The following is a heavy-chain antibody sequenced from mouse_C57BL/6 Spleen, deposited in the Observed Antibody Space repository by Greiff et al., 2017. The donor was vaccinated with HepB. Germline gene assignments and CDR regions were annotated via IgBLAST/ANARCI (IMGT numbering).Heavy chain of an antibody. CDR2: INYDGSST. J-gene: IGHJ3*01. D-gene: IGHD1-1*01. CDR3: AGDYYGSSEFAY. Sequence: EVMLVESEGGLVQPGSSMKLSCTASGFTFSDYYMAWVRQVPEKGLEWVANINYDGSSTYYLDSLKSRFIISRDNAKNILYLQMSSLKSEDTATYYCAGDYYGSSEFAYWGQGTLVTVSA. CDR1: GFTFSDYY. V-gene: IGHV5-16*01.